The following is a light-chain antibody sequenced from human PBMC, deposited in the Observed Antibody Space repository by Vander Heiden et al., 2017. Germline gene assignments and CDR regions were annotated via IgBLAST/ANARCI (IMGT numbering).Light chain of an antibody. V-gene: IGKV1-9*01. Sequence: PACVSTSGGDRVTITYRANQGISSYLAWYQQKPGKAPKLLIYAASTLQSGVPSRFSGSGAGTEFTLTISSRQPEDFATYYCQQLNSCPITFGGGTKVDIK. CDR3: QQLNSCPIT. CDR1: QGISSY. J-gene: IGKJ4*01. CDR2: AAS.